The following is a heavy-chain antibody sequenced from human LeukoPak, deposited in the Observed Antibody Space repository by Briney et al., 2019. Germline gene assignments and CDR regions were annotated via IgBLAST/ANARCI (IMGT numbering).Heavy chain of an antibody. V-gene: IGHV1-69*13. CDR2: IIPIFGTA. D-gene: IGHD3-10*01. CDR3: AKHGITMVRGVPYYYYMDV. Sequence: ASVKVSCKASGGTFSSYAISWVRQAPGQGLEWMGGIIPIFGTANYAQKFQGGVTITADESTSTAYMELSSLRSEDTAVYYCAKHGITMVRGVPYYYYMDVWGKGTTVTVSS. CDR1: GGTFSSYA. J-gene: IGHJ6*03.